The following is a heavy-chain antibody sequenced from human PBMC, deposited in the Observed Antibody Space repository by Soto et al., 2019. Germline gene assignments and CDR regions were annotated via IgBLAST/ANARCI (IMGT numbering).Heavy chain of an antibody. D-gene: IGHD3-16*01. CDR2: IYYSGST. CDR3: ARLGRTYWYFDL. J-gene: IGHJ2*01. V-gene: IGHV4-39*01. CDR1: GVSIGGSSDY. Sequence: PSETLCLTCPVSGVSIGGSSDYWGWIRQPPGKGLEWIGSIYYSGSTYYNPSLKSRVTISADTSKNQFSLKLSSVTAADTAVYYCARLGRTYWYFDLWGRGTLVTVSS.